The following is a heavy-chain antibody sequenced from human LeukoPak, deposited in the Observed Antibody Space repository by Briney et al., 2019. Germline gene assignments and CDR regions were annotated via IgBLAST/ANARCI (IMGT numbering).Heavy chain of an antibody. Sequence: PGRSLRLSCAASGFTFSSYGMHWVRQAPGKGLEWVAVIWYDGSNKYYADSVKGRFTIPRDNSKNTLYLQMNSLRAEDTAVYYCARAVYGGNFRVDYWGQGTLVTVSS. D-gene: IGHD4-23*01. CDR1: GFTFSSYG. J-gene: IGHJ4*02. V-gene: IGHV3-33*01. CDR2: IWYDGSNK. CDR3: ARAVYGGNFRVDY.